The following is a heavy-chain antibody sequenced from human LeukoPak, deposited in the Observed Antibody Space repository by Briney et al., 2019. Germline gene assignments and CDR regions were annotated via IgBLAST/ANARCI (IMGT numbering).Heavy chain of an antibody. CDR1: GFIFKNYA. Sequence: GGSLRLSCAASGFIFKNYAMAWVRQPPGKGLEWVSVSSGSGTHTYYADSVKGRFTISRDNSKNTLFLQMSSLRPEDTAVYYCAKFAQRYCSGGTCHPFDYWGQGTLVTVSS. D-gene: IGHD2-15*01. CDR3: AKFAQRYCSGGTCHPFDY. J-gene: IGHJ4*02. V-gene: IGHV3-23*01. CDR2: SSGSGTHT.